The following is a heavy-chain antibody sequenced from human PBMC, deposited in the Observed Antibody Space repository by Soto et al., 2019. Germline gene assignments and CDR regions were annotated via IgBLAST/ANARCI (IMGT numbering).Heavy chain of an antibody. CDR3: ARSLQHLLVTMVRGESFPFDP. CDR2: IIPILGIA. V-gene: IGHV1-69*02. CDR1: GGTFSSYT. J-gene: IGHJ5*02. D-gene: IGHD3-10*01. Sequence: QVQLVQSGAEVKKPGSSVKVSCKASGGTFSSYTISWVRQAPGQGLELMGRIIPILGIANYAQKFQGRVTITADKSTSTAYMELSSLRSEDTAVYYCARSLQHLLVTMVRGESFPFDPWGQGTLVTVSS.